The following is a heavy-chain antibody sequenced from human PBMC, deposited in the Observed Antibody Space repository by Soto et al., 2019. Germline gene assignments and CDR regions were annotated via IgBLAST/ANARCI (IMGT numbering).Heavy chain of an antibody. CDR2: IYYSGST. CDR3: YVWGH. D-gene: IGHD3-16*01. CDR1: RGSISSGTNY. Sequence: SETLSLTCTVSRGSISSGTNYWAWIHQPPGKGLEWIANIYYSGSTFYNPSLKSRVTISLDTSKNQFSLKLRSVTAADTAVYYDYVWGHWGQGTLVTVSS. V-gene: IGHV4-39*01. J-gene: IGHJ4*02.